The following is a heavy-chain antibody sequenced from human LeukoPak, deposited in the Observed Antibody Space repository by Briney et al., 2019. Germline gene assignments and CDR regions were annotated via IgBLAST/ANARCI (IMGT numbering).Heavy chain of an antibody. Sequence: GSLRLSCEVSGFTLYTSWMGWIRQPPGKGLEWIGEINHSGSTNYNPSLKSRVTISVDTSKNQFSLKLSSVTAADTAVYYCARAGRLPFDYWGQGTLVTVSS. CDR3: ARAGRLPFDY. CDR1: GFTLYTSW. CDR2: INHSGST. J-gene: IGHJ4*02. V-gene: IGHV4-34*01. D-gene: IGHD6-25*01.